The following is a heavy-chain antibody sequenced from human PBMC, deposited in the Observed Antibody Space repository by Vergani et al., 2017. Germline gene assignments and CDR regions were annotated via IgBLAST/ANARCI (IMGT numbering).Heavy chain of an antibody. D-gene: IGHD1-1*01. V-gene: IGHV2-70*01. CDR1: GFSLSTSGMC. J-gene: IGHJ4*02. CDR2: IDWDDDK. CDR3: SRMKFNSWPAGSNYFDY. Sequence: QVTLRESGPALVKPTQTLTLTCTFSGFSLSTSGMCVSWIRQPPGKALEWLALIDWDDDKYYSTSLKTRLTISKDTSKNQVVLTMTNMDPVDTATYYCSRMKFNSWPAGSNYFDYWGQGTLVTVAS.